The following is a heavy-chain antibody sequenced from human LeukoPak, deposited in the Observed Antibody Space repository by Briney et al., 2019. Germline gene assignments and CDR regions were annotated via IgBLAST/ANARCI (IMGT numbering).Heavy chain of an antibody. V-gene: IGHV7-4-1*02. D-gene: IGHD3-10*01. CDR3: ARVLAMIRGAPFDY. CDR1: GYTFTSYG. CDR2: ISTNTGNP. J-gene: IGHJ4*02. Sequence: ASVKVSCKASGYTFTSYGMNWVRQAPGQGLEWMGWISTNTGNPTYAQDFTGRFVFSLDTSVSTAYPQISSLKAEDTAVYYCARVLAMIRGAPFDYWGQGTLVTVSS.